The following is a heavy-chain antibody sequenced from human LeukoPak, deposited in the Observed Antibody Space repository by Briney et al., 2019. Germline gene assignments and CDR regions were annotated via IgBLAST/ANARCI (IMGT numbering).Heavy chain of an antibody. V-gene: IGHV4-34*01. D-gene: IGHD1-26*01. CDR3: AKSGGYGLIDY. Sequence: SETLSLTCAVYGGSFSGYYWGWIRRPPGKGLEWIGSIYSSGSTYYNASLQSRVTISIETSKNQISLRLNSVTAADTAMYYCAKSGGYGLIDYWGQGTLVTVSS. CDR2: IYSSGST. CDR1: GGSFSGYY. J-gene: IGHJ4*02.